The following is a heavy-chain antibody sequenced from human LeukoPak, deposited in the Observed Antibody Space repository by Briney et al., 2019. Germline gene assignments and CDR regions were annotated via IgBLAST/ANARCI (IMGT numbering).Heavy chain of an antibody. J-gene: IGHJ3*02. Sequence: ASVKVSCKVSGYTLTELSMHWVRQAPGKGLEWMGGFDPEDGETIYAQKFQGRVTMTEDTSTDTAYMELSSLRSEDTAVYYCARADSGSQSRAFDIWGQGTMVTVSS. V-gene: IGHV1-24*01. CDR1: GYTLTELS. D-gene: IGHD1-26*01. CDR2: FDPEDGET. CDR3: ARADSGSQSRAFDI.